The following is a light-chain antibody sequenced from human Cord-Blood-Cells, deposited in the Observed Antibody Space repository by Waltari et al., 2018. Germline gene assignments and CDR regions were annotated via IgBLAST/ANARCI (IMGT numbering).Light chain of an antibody. CDR3: QQYNSYSIT. V-gene: IGKV1-5*03. J-gene: IGKJ5*01. CDR1: QSISSW. CDR2: KAS. Sequence: DIQMTQSTSTLSASVGDKVTITCRASQSISSWLAWYQQKPGKAPKLLIYKASSLESGVPSRFSGSGSGTEVTLTISSLQPDDFATYYCQQYNSYSITFGQGTRLEIK.